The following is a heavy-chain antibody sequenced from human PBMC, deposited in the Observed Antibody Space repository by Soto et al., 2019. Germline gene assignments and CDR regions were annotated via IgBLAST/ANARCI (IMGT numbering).Heavy chain of an antibody. CDR3: AREERYCGGDCYLRFDY. J-gene: IGHJ4*02. CDR2: IIPIFGTA. D-gene: IGHD2-21*02. V-gene: IGHV1-69*13. Sequence: GASVKVSCKASGGTFSSYAISWVRQAPGQGLEWMGGIIPIFGTANYAQKFQGRVTITADESTSTAYMELSSLRSEDTVVYYCAREERYCGGDCYLRFDYWGQGTLVTVSS. CDR1: GGTFSSYA.